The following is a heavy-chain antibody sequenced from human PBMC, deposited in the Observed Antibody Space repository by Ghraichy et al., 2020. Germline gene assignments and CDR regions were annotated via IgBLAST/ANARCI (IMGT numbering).Heavy chain of an antibody. Sequence: SETLSLTCTVSGGSISSYYWSWIRQPPGKGLEWIGYIYYSGSTNYNPSLKSRVTISVDTSKNQFSLKLSSVTAADTAVYYCAGRAYRMRAIWFGELLGFDYWGQGTLVTVSS. CDR1: GGSISSYY. J-gene: IGHJ4*02. D-gene: IGHD3-10*01. CDR2: IYYSGST. V-gene: IGHV4-59*01. CDR3: AGRAYRMRAIWFGELLGFDY.